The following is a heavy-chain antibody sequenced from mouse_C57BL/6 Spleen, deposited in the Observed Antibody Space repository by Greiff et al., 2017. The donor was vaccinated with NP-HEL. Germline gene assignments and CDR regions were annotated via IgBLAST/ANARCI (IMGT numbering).Heavy chain of an antibody. Sequence: EVKVVESGGGLVQPGGSLSLSCAASGFTFTDYYMSWVRQPPGKALEWLGFIRNKANGYTTEYSASVKGRFTISRDNSQSILYLQMNALRAEDSATYYCARSYYGNYGDYAMDYWGQGTSVTVSS. D-gene: IGHD2-10*01. CDR1: GFTFTDYY. CDR3: ARSYYGNYGDYAMDY. CDR2: IRNKANGYTT. V-gene: IGHV7-3*01. J-gene: IGHJ4*01.